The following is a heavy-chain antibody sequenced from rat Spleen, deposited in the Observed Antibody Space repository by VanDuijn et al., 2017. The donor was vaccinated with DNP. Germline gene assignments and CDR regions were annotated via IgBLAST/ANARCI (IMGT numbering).Heavy chain of an antibody. CDR3: AGGFGWFAY. CDR1: GFTFSSYW. CDR2: INTDGGST. J-gene: IGHJ3*01. D-gene: IGHD4-1*01. V-gene: IGHV5-58*01. Sequence: EVQLVETGGGLVQPGRSLKLSCVASGFTFSSYWMYWIRQAPGKGLEWVASINTDGGSTYYPDSVKGRFTISRDHATNTLYLRLNSLRSEDTAIYYCAGGFGWFAYWGQGTLVTVSS.